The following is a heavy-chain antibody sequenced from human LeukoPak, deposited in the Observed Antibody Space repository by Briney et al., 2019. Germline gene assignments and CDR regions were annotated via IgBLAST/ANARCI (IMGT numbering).Heavy chain of an antibody. CDR3: ARGVWRDTNWFDP. CDR1: GFTFSSYA. J-gene: IGHJ5*02. Sequence: GGSLRLSCAASGFTFSSYAMHWVRQAPGKGLEYVSAISSNGGSTYYANSVKGRFTVSRDNSKNTLYLQMGSLRAEDMAVYYCARGVWRDTNWFDPWGQGTLVTVSS. V-gene: IGHV3-64*01. CDR2: ISSNGGST. D-gene: IGHD3-16*01.